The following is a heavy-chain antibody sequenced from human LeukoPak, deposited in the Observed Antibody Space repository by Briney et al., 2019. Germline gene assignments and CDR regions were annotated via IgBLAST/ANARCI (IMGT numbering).Heavy chain of an antibody. D-gene: IGHD3-10*01. J-gene: IGHJ6*02. CDR2: ISSGGTT. CDR1: GFTVSSNY. V-gene: IGHV3-66*01. CDR3: ARDPSPVYYASGSSKYYYGMDV. Sequence: GGSLRLSCAASGFTVSSNYMNWVRQAPGKGLEGVSLISSGGTTYYTDSVKGRFTISRDNYKSTLYLQMNSLRAEDTAVYYCARDPSPVYYASGSSKYYYGMDVWGPGTTVTVSS.